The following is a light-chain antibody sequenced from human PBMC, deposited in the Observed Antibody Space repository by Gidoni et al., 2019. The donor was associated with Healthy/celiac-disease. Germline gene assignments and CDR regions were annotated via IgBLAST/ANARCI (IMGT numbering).Light chain of an antibody. V-gene: IGKV3-15*01. Sequence: IVMTQSPATLSVSPGERATLSCRASQSVSSNLAWYQQKPGQAPRLLIYGASTRATGIPARFSGSGSGTDFTLTISSLQSEDFAVYYCQQYNNRPGTFGQGTKVEIK. CDR1: QSVSSN. CDR3: QQYNNRPGT. J-gene: IGKJ1*01. CDR2: GAS.